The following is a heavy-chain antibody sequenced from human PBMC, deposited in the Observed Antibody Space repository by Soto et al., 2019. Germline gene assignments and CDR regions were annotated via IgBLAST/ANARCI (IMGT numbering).Heavy chain of an antibody. V-gene: IGHV3-30-3*01. CDR1: GFAFNTYS. J-gene: IGHJ4*02. CDR2: ISYDGSNK. CDR3: AKVSPMGYFFDF. Sequence: LRLSCAASGFAFNTYSMHWVRQAPGRGLEWVAVISYDGSNKFYADSVKGRFTISRDNSKNTLYLEMNSLRGEDTAVYYCAKVSPMGYFFDFWGQGTLVTVSS.